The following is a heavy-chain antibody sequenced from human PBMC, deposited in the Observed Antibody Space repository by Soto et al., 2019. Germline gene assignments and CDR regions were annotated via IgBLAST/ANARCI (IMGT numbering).Heavy chain of an antibody. CDR2: INPNSGGT. V-gene: IGHV1-2*04. CDR3: ARDLGLGRRAGGKVVAEEKYYYYGMDV. Sequence: ASVKVSCKASGYTFTGYYMHWVRQAPGQGLEWMGWINPNSGGTNYAQKFQGWVTMTRDTSISTAYMELSRLRSDDTAVYYCARDLGLGRRAGGKVVAEEKYYYYGMDVWGQGTTVTVSS. D-gene: IGHD3-22*01. CDR1: GYTFTGYY. J-gene: IGHJ6*02.